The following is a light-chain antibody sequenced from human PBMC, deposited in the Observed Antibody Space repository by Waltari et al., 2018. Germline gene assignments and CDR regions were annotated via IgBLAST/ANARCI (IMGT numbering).Light chain of an antibody. CDR1: QGISTY. Sequence: DIQMTQSPSSLSASAGDTVTITCRASQGISTYLNWYQQKPGKAPKRLIHAASSLESGVPSRFSGSGSGTDFTLTISSLQPEDFATYYCLQYNSHPLTFGGGTKVEIK. J-gene: IGKJ4*01. CDR3: LQYNSHPLT. CDR2: AAS. V-gene: IGKV1-17*01.